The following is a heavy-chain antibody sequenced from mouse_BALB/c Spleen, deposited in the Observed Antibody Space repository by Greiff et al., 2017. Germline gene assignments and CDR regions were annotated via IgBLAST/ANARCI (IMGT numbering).Heavy chain of an antibody. CDR2: IYPGNSDT. Sequence: VQLQQSGTVLARPGASVKMSCKASGYSFTSYWMHWVKQRPGQGLEWIGAIYPGNSDTSYNQKFKGKAKLTAVTSASTAYMELSSLTNEDSAVYYCTSLITTVVAEDYWGQGTTLTVSS. V-gene: IGHV1-5*01. CDR3: TSLITTVVAEDY. J-gene: IGHJ2*01. CDR1: GYSFTSYW. D-gene: IGHD1-1*01.